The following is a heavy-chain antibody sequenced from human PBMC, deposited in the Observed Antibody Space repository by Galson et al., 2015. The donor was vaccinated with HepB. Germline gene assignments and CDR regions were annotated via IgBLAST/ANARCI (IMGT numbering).Heavy chain of an antibody. CDR1: GYSFTTHW. Sequence: QSGAEVKKPGESVKISCKGSGYSFTTHWIGWVRQMPGKGLEWMGIISPGDSDTRYSPSFQGQVTISADKSINTAYLQWSSLRASDSATYYCAREVRGDYYDYWGQGTLVTVSS. CDR2: ISPGDSDT. D-gene: IGHD3-10*01. J-gene: IGHJ4*02. V-gene: IGHV5-51*01. CDR3: AREVRGDYYDY.